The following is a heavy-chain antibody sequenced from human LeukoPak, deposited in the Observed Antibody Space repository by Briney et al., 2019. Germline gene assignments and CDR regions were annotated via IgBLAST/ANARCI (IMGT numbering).Heavy chain of an antibody. Sequence: GGSLRLSCAGSGFTFSSYSMNWVRQAPGKGLQWVSSISRSSSYIYYADSVKGRFTISRDNSKNTLYLQMNSLRAEDTAVYYCAKDSKIVGATFRSYHYMDVWGKGTAVTVSS. CDR3: AKDSKIVGATFRSYHYMDV. CDR2: ISRSSSYI. D-gene: IGHD1-26*01. CDR1: GFTFSSYS. J-gene: IGHJ6*03. V-gene: IGHV3-21*04.